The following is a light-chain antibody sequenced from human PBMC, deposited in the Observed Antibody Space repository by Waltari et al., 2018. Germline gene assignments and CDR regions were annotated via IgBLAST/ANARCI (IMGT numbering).Light chain of an antibody. Sequence: EIVLTQSPGTLSLSPGERATLSCRASQSVSRTLAWYQQKPGQPPRLLIYDASTRATGIPDRFSGSGSGTDFSLTISRLEPEDFAVYYCQKYGTLPGTFGQGTKVEIK. CDR1: QSVSRT. J-gene: IGKJ1*01. CDR2: DAS. V-gene: IGKV3-20*01. CDR3: QKYGTLPGT.